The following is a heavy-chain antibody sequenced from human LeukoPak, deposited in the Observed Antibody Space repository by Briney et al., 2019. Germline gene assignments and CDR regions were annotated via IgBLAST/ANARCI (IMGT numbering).Heavy chain of an antibody. V-gene: IGHV4-59*11. D-gene: IGHD4-17*01. CDR1: GGSISSHY. J-gene: IGHJ6*02. CDR2: INYSGST. Sequence: PSETLSLTCTVSGGSISSHYWNWIRQPPGKGLEWIGYINYSGSTNYNPSLKSRVTISVDTSKNQFSLKLSSVTAADTAVYYCARDSLPAYGDYDYYYGMDVWGQGTTVTVSS. CDR3: ARDSLPAYGDYDYYYGMDV.